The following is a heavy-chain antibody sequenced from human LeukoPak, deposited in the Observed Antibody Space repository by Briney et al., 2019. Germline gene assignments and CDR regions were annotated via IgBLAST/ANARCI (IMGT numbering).Heavy chain of an antibody. CDR3: AREGDGPLSKDFDY. Sequence: ASVKVSCKASGYTFSGYYIHWVRQAPGQGLEWMGYSSPNSGGANSAQKFRGRVTMTRDTSISTAYMELTRLGFDDTAVYYCAREGDGPLSKDFDYWGQGTLVTVSS. V-gene: IGHV1-2*02. D-gene: IGHD2-21*02. J-gene: IGHJ4*02. CDR1: GYTFSGYY. CDR2: SSPNSGGA.